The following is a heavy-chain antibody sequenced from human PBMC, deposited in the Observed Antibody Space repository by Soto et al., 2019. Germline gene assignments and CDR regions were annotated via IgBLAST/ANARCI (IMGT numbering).Heavy chain of an antibody. J-gene: IGHJ4*02. CDR3: ARMSWSGYSDY. Sequence: SETLSLTCTVSGGSISSYYWSRIRQPPGKGLEWIGYIYYSGSTNYNPSLKSRVTISVDTSKNQFSLKLSSVTAADTAVYYCARMSWSGYSDYWGQGTLVTVSS. CDR1: GGSISSYY. CDR2: IYYSGST. D-gene: IGHD3-3*01. V-gene: IGHV4-59*08.